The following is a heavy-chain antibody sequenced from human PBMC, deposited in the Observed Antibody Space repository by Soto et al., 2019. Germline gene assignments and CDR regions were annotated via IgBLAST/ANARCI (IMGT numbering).Heavy chain of an antibody. CDR3: ARDSVRFVEHFSKDYFDY. J-gene: IGHJ4*02. D-gene: IGHD3-3*01. CDR2: LWYDGSGE. V-gene: IGHV3-33*08. Sequence: QVHLVESGGGVVQPGGSLRLSCAGSGFTFSDYGMHWVRQAPGKGLEWVAVLWYDGSGEYYTDSVRGRFTISRVNSKNTLYLKMNNLRDEDTGVYYCARDSVRFVEHFSKDYFDYWGQGTRVTVSS. CDR1: GFTFSDYG.